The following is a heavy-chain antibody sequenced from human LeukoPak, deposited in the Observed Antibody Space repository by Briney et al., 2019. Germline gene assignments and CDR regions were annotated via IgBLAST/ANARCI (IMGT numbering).Heavy chain of an antibody. V-gene: IGHV3-21*01. Sequence: PGGSLRLSCAASGFNFSSYSMNWVRQAPGKGLEWVSCISSSSSHIYYADSVKARFTIARDNAKNSLYLQMNSLRAEDTAVYYCVTDGADYYDSTGYPIYFDYWGQGTLVTVSS. CDR3: VTDGADYYDSTGYPIYFDY. CDR1: GFNFSSYS. CDR2: ISSSSSHI. D-gene: IGHD3-22*01. J-gene: IGHJ4*02.